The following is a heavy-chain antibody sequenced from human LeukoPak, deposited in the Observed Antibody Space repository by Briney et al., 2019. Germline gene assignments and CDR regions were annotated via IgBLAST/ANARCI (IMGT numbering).Heavy chain of an antibody. D-gene: IGHD1-26*01. CDR3: VRDLTIVGVAQVHH. J-gene: IGHJ5*02. Sequence: QPGGSLRLSCAASGFTFSSYAMHWVRQAPGRGLEWVAVISYDGSNKYYADSVKGRFTISRDNSKNTLYLQMNSLRAEDTAVYYCVRDLTIVGVAQVHHWGQGTLVTVSS. CDR2: ISYDGSNK. V-gene: IGHV3-30-3*01. CDR1: GFTFSSYA.